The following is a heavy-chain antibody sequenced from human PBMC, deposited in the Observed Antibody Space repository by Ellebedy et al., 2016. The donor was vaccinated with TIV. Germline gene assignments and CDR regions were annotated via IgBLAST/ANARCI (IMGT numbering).Heavy chain of an antibody. CDR2: ISGNGGST. CDR3: AREVGGGQGDMDV. J-gene: IGHJ6*02. D-gene: IGHD1-26*01. CDR1: GFTFSTYA. Sequence: GESLKISCSGSGFTFSTYAMHWVRQAPGKGLEYVSAISGNGGSTYYADSVKGRFTISRDNSQNSLYLQMSSLRAEDTAVYYCAREVGGGQGDMDVWGQGTTVTVSS. V-gene: IGHV3-64D*09.